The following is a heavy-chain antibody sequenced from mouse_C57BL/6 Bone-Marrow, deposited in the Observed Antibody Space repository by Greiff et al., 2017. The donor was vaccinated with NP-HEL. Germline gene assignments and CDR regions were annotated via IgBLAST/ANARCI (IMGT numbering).Heavy chain of an antibody. CDR3: AGYSNGGFAY. J-gene: IGHJ3*01. D-gene: IGHD2-5*01. CDR1: GYTFTDYN. Sequence: DVQLQESGPELVKPGASVKMSCKASGYTFTDYNMHWVKQSHGKSLEWIGYINPNNGGTSYNQKFKGKATLTVNKSSSTAYMELRSLTSEDSAVYYCAGYSNGGFAYWGQGTLVTVSA. CDR2: INPNNGGT. V-gene: IGHV1-22*01.